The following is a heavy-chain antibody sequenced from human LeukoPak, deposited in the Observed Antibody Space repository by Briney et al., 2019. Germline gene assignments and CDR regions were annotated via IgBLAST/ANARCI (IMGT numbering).Heavy chain of an antibody. V-gene: IGHV4-31*03. D-gene: IGHD5-12*01. CDR2: VYYSGST. Sequence: SETLSLTCTVSGGSISSGGYYWSWIRQHPGKGLEWIGYVYYSGSTYYNPSLKSRVTISVDTSKNQFSLKLSSVTAADTAVYYCARVANVLANAFDIWGQGTMVTVSS. CDR1: GGSISSGGYY. J-gene: IGHJ3*02. CDR3: ARVANVLANAFDI.